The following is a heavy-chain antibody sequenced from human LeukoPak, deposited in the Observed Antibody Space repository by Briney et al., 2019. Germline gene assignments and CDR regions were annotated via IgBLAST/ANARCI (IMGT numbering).Heavy chain of an antibody. CDR1: GGSISSGGYY. J-gene: IGHJ6*02. CDR3: ARGLCGSGGCNYNYYGMDV. Sequence: SETLSLTCTVSGGSISSGGYYWSWIRQHPGKGLEWIGYIYYSGSTYYNPSLKSRVTISEDTSKNQFSLKLSSVTAADTAVYYCARGLCGSGGCNYNYYGMDVWGQGTTVTVSS. D-gene: IGHD3-10*01. CDR2: IYYSGST. V-gene: IGHV4-31*03.